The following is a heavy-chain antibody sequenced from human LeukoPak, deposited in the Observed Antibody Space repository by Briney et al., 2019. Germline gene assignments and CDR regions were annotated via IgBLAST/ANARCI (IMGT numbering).Heavy chain of an antibody. CDR1: GGSISSGGYS. CDR2: IYHSGST. V-gene: IGHV4-30-2*01. CDR3: AREVEHSALSYYFDY. Sequence: SETLSLTCAVSGGSISSGGYSWSWIRQPPGKGLEWTGYIYHSGSTYYNPSLKSRVTISVDTSKNQLSLQLNSVTAADTAVYYCAREVEHSALSYYFDYWGQGTLVTVSS. D-gene: IGHD1/OR15-1a*01. J-gene: IGHJ4*02.